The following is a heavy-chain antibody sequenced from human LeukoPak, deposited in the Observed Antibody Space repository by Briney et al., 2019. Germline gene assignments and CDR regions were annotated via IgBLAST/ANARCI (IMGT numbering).Heavy chain of an antibody. CDR2: IWYDGSNK. D-gene: IGHD2-2*01. Sequence: PGRSLRLSCAASGLTFSSYGMHWVRQAPGKGPEWVAVIWYDGSNKYYADSVKGRFTISRDNSKNTLYLQMNSLRAEDTAVYYCARADYQLLSPSYNWFDPWGQGTLVTVSS. CDR3: ARADYQLLSPSYNWFDP. CDR1: GLTFSSYG. V-gene: IGHV3-33*01. J-gene: IGHJ5*02.